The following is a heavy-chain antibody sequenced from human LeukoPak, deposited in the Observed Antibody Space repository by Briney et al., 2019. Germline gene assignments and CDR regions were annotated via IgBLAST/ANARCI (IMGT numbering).Heavy chain of an antibody. CDR3: ARVALEKGPGAFDI. CDR1: GGTFSSYA. CDR2: INPSGGST. D-gene: IGHD3-3*01. Sequence: ASVKVSCKASGGTFSSYAISWVRQAPGQGLEWMGIINPSGGSTTYAQRFQGRVTMTRDTSTSTVSMELSSLRSEDTAVYYCARVALEKGPGAFDIWGQGTMVTVSS. J-gene: IGHJ3*02. V-gene: IGHV1-46*01.